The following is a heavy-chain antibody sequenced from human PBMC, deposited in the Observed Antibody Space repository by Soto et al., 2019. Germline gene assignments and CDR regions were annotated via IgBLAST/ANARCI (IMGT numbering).Heavy chain of an antibody. Sequence: GGSLRLSCAASGFIFKMYWMHWVRQSPGKGLVWISRIYNDGTYSDYADSARGRFTISRDNVNDTLYLQMNNLRAEDSGLYYCTRGPRPISTGTGAYWGQGTQVTVSS. V-gene: IGHV3-74*01. CDR2: IYNDGTYS. CDR1: GFIFKMYW. J-gene: IGHJ4*02. CDR3: TRGPRPISTGTGAY. D-gene: IGHD3-10*01.